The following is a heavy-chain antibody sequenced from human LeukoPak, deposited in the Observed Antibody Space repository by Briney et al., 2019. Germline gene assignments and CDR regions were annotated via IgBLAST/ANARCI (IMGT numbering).Heavy chain of an antibody. J-gene: IGHJ4*02. Sequence: PGGSLRLSCTVSGFTFSDHYMEWVRQAPGKGLEWVGRSRDKANSYTTEYAASVKGRFTISRDDSKNSLYLQMNSLKTEDTAVYYCTTAGGNIAVAGTGFQFDYWGQGTLVTVSS. V-gene: IGHV3-72*01. CDR2: SRDKANSYTT. CDR1: GFTFSDHY. D-gene: IGHD6-19*01. CDR3: TTAGGNIAVAGTGFQFDY.